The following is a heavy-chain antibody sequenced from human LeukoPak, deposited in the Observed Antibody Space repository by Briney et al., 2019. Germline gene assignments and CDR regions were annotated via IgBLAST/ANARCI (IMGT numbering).Heavy chain of an antibody. Sequence: PGGSLTLSCAASGFTVITNDMTWVRQAPGKGLEWVSVLYSDGNTKYADSVRGRFTISRDNSKNTLYLEMNSLSPDDTAVYYCARGVEPLAANTLAYWGQGTLVTVSS. CDR2: LYSDGNT. V-gene: IGHV3-53*01. CDR1: GFTVITND. CDR3: ARGVEPLAANTLAY. J-gene: IGHJ4*02. D-gene: IGHD1-14*01.